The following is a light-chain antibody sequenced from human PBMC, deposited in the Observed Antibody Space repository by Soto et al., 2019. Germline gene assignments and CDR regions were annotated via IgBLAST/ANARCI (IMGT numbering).Light chain of an antibody. V-gene: IGLV2-14*03. CDR1: HNDIGTYDY. J-gene: IGLJ1*01. CDR3: SSVTSKRIYV. CDR2: GVT. Sequence: QSVLTQPTSVSGSPGQSITISCTGNHNDIGTYDYVSWYQQHPGRAPRLLIHGVTNRPSGISGRFSASKSGLTASLTISGLHPEDEADYYCSSVTSKRIYVFGPGTKLTVL.